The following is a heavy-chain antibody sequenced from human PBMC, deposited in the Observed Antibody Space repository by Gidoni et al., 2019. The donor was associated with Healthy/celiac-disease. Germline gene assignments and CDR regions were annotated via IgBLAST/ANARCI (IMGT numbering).Heavy chain of an antibody. CDR1: GFTFSSYE. CDR2: ISSSGSTI. CDR3: ARDAVPTLFDY. J-gene: IGHJ4*02. D-gene: IGHD6-6*01. Sequence: EVQLVESGGGLVQPGGSLRLSCAASGFTFSSYESNWVRQAPGKGLEWVSYISSSGSTIYYADSVKGRFTISRDNAKNSLYLQMNSLRAEDTAVYYCARDAVPTLFDYWGQGTLVTVSS. V-gene: IGHV3-48*03.